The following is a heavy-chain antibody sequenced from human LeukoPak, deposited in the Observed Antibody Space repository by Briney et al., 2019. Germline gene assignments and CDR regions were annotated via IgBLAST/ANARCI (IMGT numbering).Heavy chain of an antibody. V-gene: IGHV3-23*01. J-gene: IGHJ4*02. Sequence: GGSLRLSCEVSGLTFKDAWMTWVRQAPGKGLEWVSGISGSGDNTYYADSVKGRFTISRDNSKNTLYVQVNSLGTEDTAAYYCAKGSYYDSSGSFYFDYWGQGTLVTVSS. CDR1: GLTFKDAW. CDR2: ISGSGDNT. D-gene: IGHD3-22*01. CDR3: AKGSYYDSSGSFYFDY.